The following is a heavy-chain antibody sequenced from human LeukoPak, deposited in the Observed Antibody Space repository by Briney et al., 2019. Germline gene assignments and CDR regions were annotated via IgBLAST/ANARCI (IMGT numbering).Heavy chain of an antibody. D-gene: IGHD3-3*02. Sequence: GGSLRLSCAASGFIFSDHYMSWLRQAPGKGLEWISYISNGAGGTIQYADSVKGRFTISRDNDKDSVFLQMNSLRGEDTAVYSCAREAILDDAFDVWGHGTVVTVSS. V-gene: IGHV3-11*01. CDR3: AREAILDDAFDV. J-gene: IGHJ3*01. CDR1: GFIFSDHY. CDR2: ISNGAGGTI.